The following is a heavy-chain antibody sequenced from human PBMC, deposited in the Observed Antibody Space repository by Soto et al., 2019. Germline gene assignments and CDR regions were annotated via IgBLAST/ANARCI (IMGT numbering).Heavy chain of an antibody. CDR3: ARKVMYYYDSSGQNWFDP. D-gene: IGHD3-22*01. Sequence: PGGPLRLSYAASGFTFRSYGMHWIRQAPGKGLVWVSRINSDGSSTSYADSVKGRFTISRDNAKNTLYLEMNSLRAEDTAVYYCARKVMYYYDSSGQNWFDPWGQGTLVTVSS. CDR1: GFTFRSYG. V-gene: IGHV3-74*01. J-gene: IGHJ5*02. CDR2: INSDGSST.